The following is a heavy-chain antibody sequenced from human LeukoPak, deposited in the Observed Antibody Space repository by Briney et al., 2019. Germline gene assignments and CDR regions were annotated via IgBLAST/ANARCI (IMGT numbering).Heavy chain of an antibody. Sequence: GGSLRLSCAASGFTFDDYAMHWVRQAPGKGLEWVSGISWNSGSIGYADSVKGRFTISRDNAKNSLYLQMNSLRAEDTALYYCAKDLYYDILTGVIDYWGQGTLVTVSS. J-gene: IGHJ4*02. D-gene: IGHD3-9*01. CDR3: AKDLYYDILTGVIDY. CDR2: ISWNSGSI. CDR1: GFTFDDYA. V-gene: IGHV3-9*01.